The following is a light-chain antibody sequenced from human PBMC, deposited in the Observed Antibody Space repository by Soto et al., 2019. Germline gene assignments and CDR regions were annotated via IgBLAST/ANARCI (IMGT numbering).Light chain of an antibody. CDR2: GTS. CDR1: QTVSGTY. J-gene: IGKJ1*01. Sequence: VMTQSPATLSVSPGERATLSCRASQTVSGTYLAWYQQRPGQAPMLLVYGTSTRAPGIPDRFSGSGSGTHFTLTSSRLEAEDVAFYYCQQYSRSWTFGQGTKVDIK. V-gene: IGKV3-20*01. CDR3: QQYSRSWT.